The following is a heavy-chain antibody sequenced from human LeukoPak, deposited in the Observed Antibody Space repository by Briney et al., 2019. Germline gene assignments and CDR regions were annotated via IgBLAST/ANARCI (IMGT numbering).Heavy chain of an antibody. Sequence: PGGSLRLSCAASGFTFSSYWMSWVRQAPGKGLEWVANINQDGREIYYVDSVKGRFTISRDNAKNSLYLQMNSLRAEDTAMYYCAKIRYGTGWYYDYWGQGTLVTVSS. CDR3: AKIRYGTGWYYDY. CDR2: INQDGREI. J-gene: IGHJ4*02. CDR1: GFTFSSYW. V-gene: IGHV3-7*01. D-gene: IGHD6-19*01.